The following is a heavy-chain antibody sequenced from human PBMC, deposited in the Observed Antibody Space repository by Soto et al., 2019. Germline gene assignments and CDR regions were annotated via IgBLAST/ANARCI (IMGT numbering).Heavy chain of an antibody. J-gene: IGHJ6*02. CDR3: ARDYYDRKGYYYGMDV. V-gene: IGHV4-34*01. D-gene: IGHD3-22*01. CDR2: INHSGST. CDR1: GGSFSGYY. Sequence: PSDTLSVTCAVYGGSFSGYYWSWIRQPPGKGLEWIGEINHSGSTNYNPSLKSRVTISVDTSKNQFSLKLSSVPAADTAVYYCARDYYDRKGYYYGMDVWRQRTTVTVSS.